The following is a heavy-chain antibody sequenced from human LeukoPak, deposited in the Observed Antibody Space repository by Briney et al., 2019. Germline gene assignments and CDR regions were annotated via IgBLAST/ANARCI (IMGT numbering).Heavy chain of an antibody. J-gene: IGHJ4*02. V-gene: IGHV3-66*01. CDR1: GFTVSSNY. CDR2: IYSGGST. CDR3: ASYTYYYDSSGYQYYFDY. D-gene: IGHD3-22*01. Sequence: GGSLRLSCAASGFTVSSNYMSWVRQAPGKGLEWVSVIYSGGSTYYADSVKGRFTISRDNSKNTLYLQMNSLRAEDTAVYYCASYTYYYDSSGYQYYFDYWGQGTLVTVSS.